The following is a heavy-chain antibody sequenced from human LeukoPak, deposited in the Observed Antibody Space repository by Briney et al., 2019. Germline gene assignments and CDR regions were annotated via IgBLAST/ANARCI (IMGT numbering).Heavy chain of an antibody. CDR3: ATELRWKDH. V-gene: IGHV1-8*01. D-gene: IGHD4-23*01. Sequence: ASVKVSCKASGYTFTNYDINWVRQATGQGLEWMGYMKPNSGNTGYAQKFQGRVAMTRDTSISTAYMELSSLTSEDTAVYYCATELRWKDHWGQGTLVTVSS. CDR1: GYTFTNYD. CDR2: MKPNSGNT. J-gene: IGHJ4*02.